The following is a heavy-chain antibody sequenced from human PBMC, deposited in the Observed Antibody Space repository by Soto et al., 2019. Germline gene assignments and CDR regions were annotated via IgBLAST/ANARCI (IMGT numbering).Heavy chain of an antibody. CDR3: ARESEDLTSNFGY. Sequence: PGGSLRLSCAASGFTFTMYSMNWVRQAPGKGLEWVSSISSTTNYIYYGDSMKGRFTISRDNAKNSLYLEMNSLRAEDTAVYYCARESEDLTSNFGYWGRGTLVTVSS. CDR1: GFTFTMYS. V-gene: IGHV3-21*06. J-gene: IGHJ4*02. CDR2: ISSTTNYI.